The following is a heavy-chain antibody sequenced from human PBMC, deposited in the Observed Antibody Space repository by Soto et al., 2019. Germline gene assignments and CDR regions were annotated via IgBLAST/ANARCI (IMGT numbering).Heavy chain of an antibody. D-gene: IGHD5-12*01. V-gene: IGHV4-34*01. CDR2: INHSGST. CDR1: CGSFSGYY. Sequence: PSETLSLTCAVYCGSFSGYYWSWIRQPPGKGLEWIGEINHSGSTNYNPSLKSRVTISVDTSKNQFSLKLSSVTAADTAVYYCASRRLISGYEGEFAYWGKGTLVTVSS. CDR3: ASRRLISGYEGEFAY. J-gene: IGHJ4*02.